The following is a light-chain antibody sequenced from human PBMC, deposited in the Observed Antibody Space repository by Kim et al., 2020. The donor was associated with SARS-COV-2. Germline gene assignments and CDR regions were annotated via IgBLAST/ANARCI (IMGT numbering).Light chain of an antibody. CDR2: GKN. CDR1: NLRSYY. CDR3: NSRDSSGNHPWV. J-gene: IGLJ3*02. Sequence: LGQTVRITCQGDNLRSYYASWYQQKPGQAPVLVIYGKNNRPSGITDRFSGSSSGNTASLTITGAQAEDEADYYCNSRDSSGNHPWVFGGGTQLTVL. V-gene: IGLV3-19*01.